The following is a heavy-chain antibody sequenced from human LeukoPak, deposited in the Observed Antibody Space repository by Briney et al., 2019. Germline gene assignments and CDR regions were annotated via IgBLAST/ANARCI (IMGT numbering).Heavy chain of an antibody. CDR2: IKQDGSDK. CDR3: SRERRGGDAFDI. CDR1: GFALSNNW. D-gene: IGHD3-10*01. J-gene: IGHJ3*02. V-gene: IGHV3-7*01. Sequence: GGSLRLSCAASGFALSNNWMSWVRQAPGKGLEWVANIKQDGSDKYYVDSVKGRFTISRDNAKNSLYLQMNSLRAEDTAVYYCSRERRGGDAFDIWGQGTMVTVSS.